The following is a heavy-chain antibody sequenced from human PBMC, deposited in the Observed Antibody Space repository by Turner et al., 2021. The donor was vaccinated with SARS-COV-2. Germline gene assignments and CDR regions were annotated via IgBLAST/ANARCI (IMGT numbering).Heavy chain of an antibody. J-gene: IGHJ4*02. CDR3: ARDPNSGASL. Sequence: EEQLVESGGGLVQPGGSLRLYCTASGFTFSNWMHWVRQAPGKGLEWVANIKQDGSEKYFVDSVKGRFTISRDNAKNSLYLQMNSLRAEDTAVYYCARDPNSGASLWGQGILVTVSS. D-gene: IGHD2-15*01. V-gene: IGHV3-7*04. CDR1: GFTFSNW. CDR2: IKQDGSEK.